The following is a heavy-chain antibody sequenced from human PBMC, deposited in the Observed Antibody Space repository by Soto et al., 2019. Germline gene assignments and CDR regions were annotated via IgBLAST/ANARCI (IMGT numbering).Heavy chain of an antibody. CDR3: ARSDGYSFNWLDS. CDR1: GYTFASYD. Sequence: QVQLVQSGAEVKTPGASVKVSCKASGYTFASYDINWVRQAPGQGLEWMGWMNPNSGNTGYAQKFQGRLTMTRDTALSIAHMELSSLRNEDTAVYYWARSDGYSFNWLDSWGQGTLVTVSA. D-gene: IGHD2-21*01. CDR2: MNPNSGNT. V-gene: IGHV1-8*01. J-gene: IGHJ5*01.